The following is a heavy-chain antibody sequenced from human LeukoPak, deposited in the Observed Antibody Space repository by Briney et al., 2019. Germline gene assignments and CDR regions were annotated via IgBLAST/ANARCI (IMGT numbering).Heavy chain of an antibody. Sequence: GGSLRLSCAASGVTFSSYWMSWVRQAPGKGLEWVANIKQDGSEKYYVDSVKGQFTISRDNAKNSLYLQMNSLRAEDTAVYYCARADTAMVPFDYWGQGTLVTVSS. CDR1: GVTFSSYW. V-gene: IGHV3-7*03. D-gene: IGHD5-18*01. J-gene: IGHJ4*02. CDR2: IKQDGSEK. CDR3: ARADTAMVPFDY.